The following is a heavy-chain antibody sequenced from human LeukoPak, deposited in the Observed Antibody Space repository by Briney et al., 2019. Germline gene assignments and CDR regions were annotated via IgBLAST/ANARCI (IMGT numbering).Heavy chain of an antibody. CDR1: GGSFSGYY. J-gene: IGHJ4*02. Sequence: SETLSLTCAVYGGSFSGYYWSWIRQPPGKGLEWIGEINHSGSTNYNPSLKSRVTISVDTSKNQFSLKLSSVTAVDTAVYYCASTLAVASELFDFDYWGQGTLVTVSS. D-gene: IGHD6-19*01. V-gene: IGHV4-34*01. CDR2: INHSGST. CDR3: ASTLAVASELFDFDY.